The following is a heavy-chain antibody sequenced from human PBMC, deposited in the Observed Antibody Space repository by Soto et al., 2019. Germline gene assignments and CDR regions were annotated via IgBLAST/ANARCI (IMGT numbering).Heavy chain of an antibody. V-gene: IGHV1-18*01. CDR2: ISAYNGNT. D-gene: IGHD3-3*01. CDR3: ARDWFRYYDFWSGYYTRWFDP. J-gene: IGHJ5*02. Sequence: ASVKVSCKASGYTFTSYGISWVRQAPGQGLEWMGWISAYNGNTNYAQKLQGRVTMTTDTSTSTAYMELRSLRSDDTAVYYRARDWFRYYDFWSGYYTRWFDPWGQGTLVTVSS. CDR1: GYTFTSYG.